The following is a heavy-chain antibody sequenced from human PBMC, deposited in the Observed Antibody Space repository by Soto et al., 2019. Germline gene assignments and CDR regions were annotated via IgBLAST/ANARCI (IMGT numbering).Heavy chain of an antibody. J-gene: IGHJ4*02. Sequence: QTGGSLRLSCAASGFTFSSYGMHWVRQAPGKGLEWVAVIWYDGSNKYYADSVKGRFTISRDNSKNTLYLQMNSLRAEDTAVYYCARAEINYESFGSFDYWGQGTLVTVSS. V-gene: IGHV3-33*01. CDR2: IWYDGSNK. CDR1: GFTFSSYG. D-gene: IGHD4-4*01. CDR3: ARAEINYESFGSFDY.